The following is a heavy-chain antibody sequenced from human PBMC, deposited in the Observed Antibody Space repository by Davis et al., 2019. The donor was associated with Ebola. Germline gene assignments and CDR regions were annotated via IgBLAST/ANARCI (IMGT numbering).Heavy chain of an antibody. CDR2: IYHSGST. CDR3: ARLPRVATIIPANDAFDI. D-gene: IGHD5-12*01. V-gene: IGHV4-4*02. J-gene: IGHJ3*02. Sequence: PSETLSLTCAVSGGSISSSNWWSWVRQPPGKGLEWIGEIYHSGSTNYNPSLKSRVTISVDKSKNQFSLKLSSVTAADTAVYYCARLPRVATIIPANDAFDIWGQGTMVTVSS. CDR1: GGSISSSNW.